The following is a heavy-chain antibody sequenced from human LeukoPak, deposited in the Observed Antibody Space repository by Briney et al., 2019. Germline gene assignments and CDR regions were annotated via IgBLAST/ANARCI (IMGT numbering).Heavy chain of an antibody. CDR1: GFSLSGYW. Sequence: GGSLRLSCAASGFSLSGYWMSWVRQALGKGLEWVARLHADGIEKYYVDSVKGRFTISRDNAKNYLYVQMNSLRVEDTAVYYCARGGYSFDYLGQGTLVTVSS. CDR2: LHADGIEK. V-gene: IGHV3-7*01. D-gene: IGHD5-12*01. CDR3: ARGGYSFDY. J-gene: IGHJ4*02.